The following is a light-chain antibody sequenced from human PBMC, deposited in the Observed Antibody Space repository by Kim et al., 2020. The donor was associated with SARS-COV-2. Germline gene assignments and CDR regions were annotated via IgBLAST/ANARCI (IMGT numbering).Light chain of an antibody. CDR1: QSVGSN. CDR3: QQYDHWPKT. Sequence: EVVMTQSPATLSVSPGERATLPCRASQSVGSNFAWYLQKPGQTPRLLIFGASTRAAGIPARFSGSGSGTAFTLTITSLQSEDFAVYYCQQYDHWPKTFGQGTKVDIK. CDR2: GAS. V-gene: IGKV3-15*01. J-gene: IGKJ1*01.